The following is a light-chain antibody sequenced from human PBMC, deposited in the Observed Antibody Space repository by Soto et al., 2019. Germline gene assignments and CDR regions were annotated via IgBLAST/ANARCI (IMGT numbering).Light chain of an antibody. CDR1: SSDVGGYNY. CDR2: DVS. Sequence: QSALTQPRSVSGSPGQSVTISCTGTSSDVGGYNYVSWYQQHPGKAPKLMIYDVSKRPSGVPDRFSGSKSDNTASLTISGLQAEDEADYYCCSYAGSSCYVFGTGTKLTVL. J-gene: IGLJ1*01. V-gene: IGLV2-11*01. CDR3: CSYAGSSCYV.